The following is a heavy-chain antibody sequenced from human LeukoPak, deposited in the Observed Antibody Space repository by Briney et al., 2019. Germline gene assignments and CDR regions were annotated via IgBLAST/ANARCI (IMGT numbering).Heavy chain of an antibody. J-gene: IGHJ5*02. D-gene: IGHD6-13*01. Sequence: SGPTLVNPTQTLTLTCTFSGFSLSTSGVGVGWIRQPPGKALEWLALIYWDDDKFYSPSLKSRLTITKDTSKNQLVLTMSNMDPVDTATYFCAHRRVLYRGGPHEYSRSWHGGWFDPWGQGTLVTVSS. V-gene: IGHV2-5*02. CDR3: AHRRVLYRGGPHEYSRSWHGGWFDP. CDR2: IYWDDDK. CDR1: GFSLSTSGVG.